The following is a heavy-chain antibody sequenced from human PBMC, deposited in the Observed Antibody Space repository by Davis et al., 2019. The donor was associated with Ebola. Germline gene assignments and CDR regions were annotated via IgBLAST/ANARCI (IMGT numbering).Heavy chain of an antibody. Sequence: AASVNVSCKASGYTFTGYYMHWVRQAPGQGLEWMGRINPNSGGTNYAQKFQGRVTMTRDTSISTAYMELSRLRSDDTAVYYCARSAGTIENWFDPWGQGTLVTVSS. V-gene: IGHV1-2*06. J-gene: IGHJ5*02. CDR3: ARSAGTIENWFDP. CDR2: INPNSGGT. CDR1: GYTFTGYY. D-gene: IGHD6-13*01.